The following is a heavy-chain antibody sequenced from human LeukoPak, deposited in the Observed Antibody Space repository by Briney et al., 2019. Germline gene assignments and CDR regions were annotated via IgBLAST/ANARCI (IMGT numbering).Heavy chain of an antibody. D-gene: IGHD4-17*01. V-gene: IGHV3-7*03. CDR1: GFNFSSYW. Sequence: GGSLRLSCVASGFNFSSYWMSWVRQAPGTGLEWVANIKQDGSEKYYVDSVKGRFIISRDNAKNSLYLQMNSLRAEDTAVYFCARGQTTMTNWGQGTLVTVSS. J-gene: IGHJ4*02. CDR3: ARGQTTMTN. CDR2: IKQDGSEK.